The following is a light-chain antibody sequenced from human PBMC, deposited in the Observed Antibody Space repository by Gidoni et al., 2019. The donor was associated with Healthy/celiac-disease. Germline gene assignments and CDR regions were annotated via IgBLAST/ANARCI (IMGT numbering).Light chain of an antibody. CDR1: QSISSY. CDR3: QQSYSTFFT. Sequence: DIQMTQSPSSLSASVGDRVTITCRASQSISSYLNWYQQKPGKAPKLLIYAASSLQSGVPSRFSGSGSGTDFILTISSLQPEDFATYYCQQSYSTFFTFGPGTKVDIK. CDR2: AAS. V-gene: IGKV1-39*01. J-gene: IGKJ3*01.